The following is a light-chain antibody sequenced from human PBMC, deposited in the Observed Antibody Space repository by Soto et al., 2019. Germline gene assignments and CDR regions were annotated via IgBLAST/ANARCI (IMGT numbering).Light chain of an antibody. Sequence: QSALTQSASVSGSPGQSTTISCPGTRSDVGPYNLVSWYKQHPGKAPKLIIYEVSERPSGVSNRFSGSKSGNTASLTISGLQADDEADYYCCSYAGRNTFVFGLGTKLTVL. CDR3: CSYAGRNTFV. CDR1: RSDVGPYNL. V-gene: IGLV2-23*02. J-gene: IGLJ1*01. CDR2: EVS.